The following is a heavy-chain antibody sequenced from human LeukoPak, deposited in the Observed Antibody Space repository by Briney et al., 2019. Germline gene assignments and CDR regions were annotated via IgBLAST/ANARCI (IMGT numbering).Heavy chain of an antibody. V-gene: IGHV3-74*01. CDR2: ICPDGTVA. J-gene: IGHJ4*02. CDR1: GFTFSTYC. CDR3: VRDFRSADY. Sequence: GGSLRLSCAASGFTFSTYCMHWVRHAPGKGPMWVSRICPDGTVANYADSVKARFIISRDNARNTVYLQMNSLRVEDTAVYYCVRDFRSADYWGQGTLVTVSS.